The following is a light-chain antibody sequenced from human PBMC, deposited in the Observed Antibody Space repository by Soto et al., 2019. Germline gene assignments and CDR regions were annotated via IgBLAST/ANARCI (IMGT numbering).Light chain of an antibody. J-gene: IGKJ1*01. V-gene: IGKV3-20*01. CDR1: QSVNNNY. CDR3: QQYGRSPRT. Sequence: ETGLTQSPGTLSLSPGERATLSCRASQSVNNNYLAWYQQKPGQAPRLLIYGTSSRSTGISDRFSGSGSGTDFTLTISRLEPEDFAVYYCQQYGRSPRTFGRGTKVEIK. CDR2: GTS.